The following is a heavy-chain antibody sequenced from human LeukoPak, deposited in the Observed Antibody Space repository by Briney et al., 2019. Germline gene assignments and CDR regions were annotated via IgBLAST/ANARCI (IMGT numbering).Heavy chain of an antibody. D-gene: IGHD2-2*02. J-gene: IGHJ4*02. V-gene: IGHV3-74*01. Sequence: GGSLRLSCVASEFTFSDYWMHWVRQVPGKGLVWVSSINGAGSSIFYADFVKGRFTISRDNTKNTLYLQMNGLRAEDTGIYYCARDPQDNTPLDYWGQGTLVTVSS. CDR1: EFTFSDYW. CDR2: INGAGSSI. CDR3: ARDPQDNTPLDY.